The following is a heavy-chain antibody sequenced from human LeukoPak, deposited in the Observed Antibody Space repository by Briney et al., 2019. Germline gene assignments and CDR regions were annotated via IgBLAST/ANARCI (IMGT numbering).Heavy chain of an antibody. J-gene: IGHJ4*02. CDR2: IIPILGIA. V-gene: IGHV1-69*04. Sequence: ASVKVSCKASGGTLSSYAISWVRQAPGQGLEWMGRIIPILGIANYAQKFQGRVTITADKSTSTAYMELSSLRSEDTAVYYCARDIVRGAVAPPIYWGQGTLVTVSS. CDR1: GGTLSSYA. D-gene: IGHD2-8*01. CDR3: ARDIVRGAVAPPIY.